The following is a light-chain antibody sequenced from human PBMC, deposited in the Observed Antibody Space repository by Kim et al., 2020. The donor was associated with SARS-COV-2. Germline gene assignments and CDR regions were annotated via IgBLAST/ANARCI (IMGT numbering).Light chain of an antibody. J-gene: IGKJ1*01. CDR2: GAS. V-gene: IGKV3-20*01. Sequence: FPGEKATLSWRARQGVNDTYLAWDQQRPGQAPRLLIYGASSRATGIPDRFSGRGSGTDFTLTISRLEPEDFAVYYCQQLDNSVWTFGQGTKVDIK. CDR3: QQLDNSVWT. CDR1: QGVNDTY.